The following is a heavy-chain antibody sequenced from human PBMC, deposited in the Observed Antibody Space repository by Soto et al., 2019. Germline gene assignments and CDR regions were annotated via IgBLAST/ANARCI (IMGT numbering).Heavy chain of an antibody. Sequence: ASVKVSCKASGGTFSSYAISWVRQAPGQGLEWMGGIIPIFGTANYEQKFQGRVTITADESTSTAYMELSSLRSEDTAVYYCARASVRRRPKYGGYDYYYGMDVWGQGTTVTVSS. CDR1: GGTFSSYA. V-gene: IGHV1-69*13. D-gene: IGHD5-12*01. CDR3: ARASVRRRPKYGGYDYYYGMDV. CDR2: IIPIFGTA. J-gene: IGHJ6*02.